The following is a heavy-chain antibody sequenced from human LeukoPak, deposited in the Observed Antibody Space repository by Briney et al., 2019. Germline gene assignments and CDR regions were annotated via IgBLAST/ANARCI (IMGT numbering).Heavy chain of an antibody. J-gene: IGHJ4*02. D-gene: IGHD4/OR15-4a*01. Sequence: PGGSLRLSCAASGFTFSSNWMSWVRQAPGKGLEWVANIKKDGSDKYYVDSVKGRFTISRGNARNSLYLQMNSLRVEDTAVYYCEGGAGYWGQGTPVTVSS. CDR3: EGGAGY. CDR1: GFTFSSNW. V-gene: IGHV3-7*01. CDR2: IKKDGSDK.